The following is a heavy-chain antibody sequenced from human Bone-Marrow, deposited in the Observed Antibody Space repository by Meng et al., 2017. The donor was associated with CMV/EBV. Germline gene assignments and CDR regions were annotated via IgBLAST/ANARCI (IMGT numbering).Heavy chain of an antibody. CDR3: ARGYYYDSSGYYRTLDY. CDR1: GFTFSSYG. J-gene: IGHJ4*02. D-gene: IGHD3-22*01. V-gene: IGHV3-30*03. CDR2: ISYDGSNK. Sequence: GESLKISCAASGFTFSSYGMHWVRQAPGKGLEWVAVISYDGSNKYYADFVKGRFTISRDNSKNTLDLQMNRLRAEDTAVYYCARGYYYDSSGYYRTLDYCGQGTLVTVSS.